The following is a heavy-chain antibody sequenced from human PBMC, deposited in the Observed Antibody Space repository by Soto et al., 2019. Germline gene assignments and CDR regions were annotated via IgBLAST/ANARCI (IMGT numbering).Heavy chain of an antibody. CDR3: AGRSSGYCSSTSCYSYGMDC. Sequence: GESLKLSCKGSGYSFTSYWIGWVRQMPGKGLEWMGIIYPGDSDPRYSPSFQGQVTISADKSISTAYLQWSSLKASDTAMYYCAGRSSGYCSSTSCYSYGMDCWGQGTTVTVPS. J-gene: IGHJ6*02. V-gene: IGHV5-51*01. D-gene: IGHD2-2*01. CDR2: IYPGDSDP. CDR1: GYSFTSYW.